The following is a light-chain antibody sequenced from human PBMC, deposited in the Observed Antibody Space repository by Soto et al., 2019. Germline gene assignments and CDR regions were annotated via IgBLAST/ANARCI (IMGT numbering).Light chain of an antibody. CDR1: SSDVGGYKY. V-gene: IGLV2-8*01. CDR2: EVN. CDR3: SSYAGINNLGV. Sequence: QSALTQPPSASGSPGQSVTISCTGTSSDVGGYKYVSWYQQHPGKAPKLMIFEVNKRPSGVPERFSGSKSGNTASLTVSGLQAEDEADYYCSSYAGINNLGVFGTWTKVTVL. J-gene: IGLJ1*01.